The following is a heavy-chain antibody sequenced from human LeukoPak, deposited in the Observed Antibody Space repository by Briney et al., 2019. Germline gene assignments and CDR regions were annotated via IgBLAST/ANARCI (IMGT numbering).Heavy chain of an antibody. J-gene: IGHJ4*02. Sequence: GASVKVSCKASGYTFTSYGISWVRQAPGQGLEWMGWISAYNGNTNYAQKFQGRVTITADKSTSSAYMELSSLISEDTAVYYCASDPTGYDTSYFDYWGQGTLVTVSS. CDR1: GYTFTSYG. D-gene: IGHD5-12*01. CDR2: ISAYNGNT. V-gene: IGHV1-18*01. CDR3: ASDPTGYDTSYFDY.